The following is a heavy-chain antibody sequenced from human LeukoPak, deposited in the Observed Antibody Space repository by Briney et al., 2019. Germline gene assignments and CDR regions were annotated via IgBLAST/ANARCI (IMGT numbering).Heavy chain of an antibody. CDR3: ARDRLAAMIVVVILDY. V-gene: IGHV1-2*02. D-gene: IGHD3-22*01. CDR2: INPNSGGT. CDR1: GYTFTGYY. Sequence: ASVKVSCKASGYTFTGYYMHWVRQAPGQGLEWMGWINPNSGGTNYAQKFQGRVTMTRDTSISTAYMELSRLRSDDTAVYYCARDRLAAMIVVVILDYWGQGTLVTVSS. J-gene: IGHJ4*02.